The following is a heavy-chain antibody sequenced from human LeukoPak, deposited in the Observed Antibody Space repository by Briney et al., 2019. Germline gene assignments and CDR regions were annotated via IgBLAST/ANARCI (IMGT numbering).Heavy chain of an antibody. V-gene: IGHV3-23*01. CDR3: AKGKWELPKSIVYYYYGMDV. CDR2: LSGSGDNT. J-gene: IGHJ6*02. CDR1: GFTFSNYA. Sequence: PGGSLRLSCAASGFTFSNYAMSWVRQAPGKGLEWVSALSGSGDNTYYADSVKGRFTISRDNSKNTLYLQMNSLRAEDTAVYYCAKGKWELPKSIVYYYYGMDVWGQGTTVTVSS. D-gene: IGHD1-26*01.